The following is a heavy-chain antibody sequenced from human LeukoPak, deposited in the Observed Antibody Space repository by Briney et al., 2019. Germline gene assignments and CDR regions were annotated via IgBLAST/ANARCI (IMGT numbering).Heavy chain of an antibody. CDR3: AKAQGEYSYGANFDY. D-gene: IGHD5-18*01. CDR1: GFTFSSYG. J-gene: IGHJ4*02. V-gene: IGHV3-30*02. CDR2: IRYDGSNK. Sequence: QAGGSLRLSCAASGFTFSSYGMHWVRQAPGKGLEWVAFIRYDGSNKYYADSVKGRFTISRDNSKNTLYLQMNSLRAEDTAVYYCAKAQGEYSYGANFDYWGQGTLVTVSS.